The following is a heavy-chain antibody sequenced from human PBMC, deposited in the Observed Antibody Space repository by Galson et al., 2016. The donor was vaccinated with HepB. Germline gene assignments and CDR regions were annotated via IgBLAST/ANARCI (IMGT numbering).Heavy chain of an antibody. CDR2: ITIDGSTT. V-gene: IGHV3-74*01. J-gene: IGHJ4*02. D-gene: IGHD4-23*01. Sequence: ASGFTFDNHWMHWVRQAPGKGLVWVSHITIDGSTTTYADSVKGRFTISRDNAKNTLYLQMNSLRAEDTAVYYCARDLWRGGRIDYWGQGTLVTVSS. CDR1: GFTFDNHW. CDR3: ARDLWRGGRIDY.